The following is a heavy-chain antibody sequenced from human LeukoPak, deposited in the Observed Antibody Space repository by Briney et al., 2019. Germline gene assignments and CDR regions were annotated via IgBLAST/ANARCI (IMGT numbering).Heavy chain of an antibody. J-gene: IGHJ6*02. V-gene: IGHV4-59*01. D-gene: IGHD1-26*01. CDR2: IYYSGST. Sequence: SETLSLTCSVSGGSISSYYWSWIRQPPGKALEWIGYIYYSGSTNYNPSLKSRVTISVDTSKNQFSLKLSSATAADTAVYYCARVTRGSYYYGMDVWGQGTTVTVSS. CDR1: GGSISSYY. CDR3: ARVTRGSYYYGMDV.